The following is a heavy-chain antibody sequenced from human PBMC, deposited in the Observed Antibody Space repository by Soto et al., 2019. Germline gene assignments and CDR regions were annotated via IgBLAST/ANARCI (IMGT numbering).Heavy chain of an antibody. Sequence: GSLRLSCAASGFTFSSYSMNWVRQAPGKGLEWVSSISSSSSYIYYADSVKGRFTISRDNAKNSLYLQMNSLRAEDTAVYYCARLGRYFDWPSDYWGQGTLVTVSS. CDR2: ISSSSSYI. V-gene: IGHV3-21*01. J-gene: IGHJ4*02. CDR3: ARLGRYFDWPSDY. CDR1: GFTFSSYS. D-gene: IGHD3-9*01.